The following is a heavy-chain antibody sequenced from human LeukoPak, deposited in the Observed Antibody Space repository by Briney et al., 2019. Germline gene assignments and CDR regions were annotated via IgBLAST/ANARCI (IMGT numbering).Heavy chain of an antibody. D-gene: IGHD3-22*01. CDR3: ARFPGYYDSSGYFVGY. Sequence: MTSETLSLTCAVYGGSFSGYYWSWIRQPPGKGLEWTGEINHSGSTNYNPSLKSRVTISVDTSKNQFSLKLSSVTAADTAVYYCARFPGYYDSSGYFVGYWGQGTLVTVSS. V-gene: IGHV4-34*01. CDR1: GGSFSGYY. J-gene: IGHJ4*02. CDR2: INHSGST.